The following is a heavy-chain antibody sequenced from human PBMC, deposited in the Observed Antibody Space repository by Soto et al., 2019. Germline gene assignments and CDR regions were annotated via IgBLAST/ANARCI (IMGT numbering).Heavy chain of an antibody. Sequence: QVHLVQSGAEVKKPGASVKVSCKASGYTFTSYGITWVRQAPGQGLAWMGWISAHNGNTDYAQKLQGRVIVTRDTSTSTAYRELRSLISDDTAVYYCARGRYGDYWGQGALVTVSS. D-gene: IGHD1-1*01. CDR2: ISAHNGNT. CDR3: ARGRYGDY. J-gene: IGHJ4*02. CDR1: GYTFTSYG. V-gene: IGHV1-18*01.